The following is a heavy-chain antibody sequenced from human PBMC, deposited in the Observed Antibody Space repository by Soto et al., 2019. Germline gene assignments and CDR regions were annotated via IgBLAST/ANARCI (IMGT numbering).Heavy chain of an antibody. CDR3: ARVWGYGGNSRFDY. J-gene: IGHJ4*02. CDR2: IYYSGST. D-gene: IGHD4-17*01. CDR1: GGSISSGGYY. Sequence: QVQLQESRPGLVKPSQTLSLTCTVSGGSISSGGYYWSWVRQHPGKGLDLIGYIYYSGSTYYNPSLKSRAIISLDTSKNQYSLTLSSVTAADTAVYYCARVWGYGGNSRFDYWGQGTLVIDSS. V-gene: IGHV4-31*03.